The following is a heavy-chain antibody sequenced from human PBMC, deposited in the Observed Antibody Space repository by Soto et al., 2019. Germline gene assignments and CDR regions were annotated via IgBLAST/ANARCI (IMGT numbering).Heavy chain of an antibody. CDR1: GYSFTSYW. CDR3: ARWSGTVTSQKGYYFDY. D-gene: IGHD4-4*01. V-gene: IGHV5-51*01. CDR2: IYPGDSDT. Sequence: GESLKISCKGSGYSFTSYWIGWVRQMPGKGLEWMGIIYPGDSDTRYSPSFQGQVTISADKSISTAYLQWSSLKASDTAMYYCARWSGTVTSQKGYYFDYWGQGTLVTVSS. J-gene: IGHJ4*02.